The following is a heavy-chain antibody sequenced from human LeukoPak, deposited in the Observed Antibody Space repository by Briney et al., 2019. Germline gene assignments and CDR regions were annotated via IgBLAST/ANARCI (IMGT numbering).Heavy chain of an antibody. CDR3: ARDGYGYNDGNGPSDY. J-gene: IGHJ4*02. CDR1: AFTFSGYG. Sequence: PGRSLRLSCAASAFTFSGYGMHWVRQAPGKGLEWVAVIWYDGSNQYYADSVKGRFTISRDNSKNTVYLQMNSLRAEDTAVYYCARDGYGYNDGNGPSDYWGQGTLVTVSS. D-gene: IGHD5-18*01. V-gene: IGHV3-33*01. CDR2: IWYDGSNQ.